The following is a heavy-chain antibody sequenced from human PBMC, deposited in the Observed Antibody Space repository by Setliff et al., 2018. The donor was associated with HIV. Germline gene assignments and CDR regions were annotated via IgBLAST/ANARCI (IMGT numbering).Heavy chain of an antibody. CDR1: GYTFTGYA. D-gene: IGHD2-15*01. CDR2: INAGNGNT. CDR3: ARDDVGYCSGGSCYHLFDTLDI. V-gene: IGHV1-3*01. J-gene: IGHJ3*02. Sequence: ASVKVSCKASGYTFTGYAMHWVRQAPGQRLEWMGWINAGNGNTIYSQKFQGRVTMTTDTSTSTACMELRSLRSDDTAVYYCARDDVGYCSGGSCYHLFDTLDIWGQGTVVTVSS.